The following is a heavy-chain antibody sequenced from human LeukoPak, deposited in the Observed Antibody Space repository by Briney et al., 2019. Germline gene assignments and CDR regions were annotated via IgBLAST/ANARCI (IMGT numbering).Heavy chain of an antibody. Sequence: GESLKISCKGSRYSFTTNWIAWVRQMPGKGLEWMGIIYPGDSDTSYSPSFQGQVTISADKSISTAYLQWSSLKASDTAMFYCARLLPDWLGIDYWGQGTLVTVSS. J-gene: IGHJ4*02. D-gene: IGHD3-9*01. CDR3: ARLLPDWLGIDY. V-gene: IGHV5-51*01. CDR2: IYPGDSDT. CDR1: RYSFTTNW.